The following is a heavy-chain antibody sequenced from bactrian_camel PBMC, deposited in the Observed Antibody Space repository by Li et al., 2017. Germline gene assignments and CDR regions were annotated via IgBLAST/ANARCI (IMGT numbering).Heavy chain of an antibody. Sequence: HVQLVESGGGLVQPGGSLRLSCAASGFRFSLNYMSWVRQVPGKGPEWVSTINKDSGRTYYADSVKGRFTISRDNAKNTLYLQLNSVKTEDTALYYCAKVGTAKVPPPRAFIDGWGQGTQVTVS. V-gene: IGHV3S1*01. CDR3: AKVGTAKVPPPRAFIDG. CDR2: INKDSGRT. J-gene: IGHJ4*01. D-gene: IGHD4*01. CDR1: GFRFSLNY.